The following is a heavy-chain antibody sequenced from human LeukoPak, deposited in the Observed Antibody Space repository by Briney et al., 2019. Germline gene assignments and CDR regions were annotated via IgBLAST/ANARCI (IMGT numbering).Heavy chain of an antibody. D-gene: IGHD3-22*01. J-gene: IGHJ4*02. CDR2: ISGSGGST. V-gene: IGHV3-23*01. CDR1: GFTFSSYS. Sequence: PGGSLRLSCAASGFTFSSYSMNWVRQAPGKGLEWVSAISGSGGSTYYADSVKGRFTISRDNSKNTLYLQMNSLRAEDTAVYYCAKDHLRRPMIVVVIRLEAWGQGTLVTVSS. CDR3: AKDHLRRPMIVVVIRLEA.